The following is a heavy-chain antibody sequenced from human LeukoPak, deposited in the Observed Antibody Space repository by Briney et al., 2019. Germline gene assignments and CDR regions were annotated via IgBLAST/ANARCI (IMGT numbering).Heavy chain of an antibody. J-gene: IGHJ3*02. CDR1: GGSISSHSHY. CDR3: ARQGFDFWRTSNNAFDI. D-gene: IGHD3-3*01. Sequence: TSETLSLTCSVSGGSISSHSHYWGWIRQPPGKGLEWIASIYFSGSTYYNPSLKSRLTMSVDTSKNHFSLKMTSMTAADTAVYYCARQGFDFWRTSNNAFDIWGQGTMVTVSS. CDR2: IYFSGST. V-gene: IGHV4-39*01.